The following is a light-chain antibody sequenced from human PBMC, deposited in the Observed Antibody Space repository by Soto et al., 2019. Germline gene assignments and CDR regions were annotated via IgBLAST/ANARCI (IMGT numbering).Light chain of an antibody. CDR2: GAS. V-gene: IGKV3-20*01. J-gene: IGKJ1*01. CDR3: QQYGSSPLT. CDR1: QSVSSSY. Sequence: EIVLTQSPCTLSLSPGERATLSCRASQSVSSSYLAWYQQKPGQAPRLLIYGASSRATGIPDRFSGSGSGTDFTLTISRLEPEDFAVYYCQQYGSSPLTFGQGTK.